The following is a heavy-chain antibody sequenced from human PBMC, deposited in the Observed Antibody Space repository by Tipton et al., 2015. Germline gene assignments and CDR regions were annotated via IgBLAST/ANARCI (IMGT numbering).Heavy chain of an antibody. CDR1: GYSIGGAYH. CDR2: ISHSGNT. J-gene: IGHJ4*02. V-gene: IGHV4-38-2*01. Sequence: TLSLTCAVSGYSIGGAYHWDWIRQPPGKGLEWIGSISHSGNTYYNPSPKSRVTMSRDTSKNQFSLKPTSVTAADTAVYYCACQDYDSLTRDYQTVDYWGQGTLVTVSS. CDR3: ACQDYDSLTRDYQTVDY. D-gene: IGHD3-9*01.